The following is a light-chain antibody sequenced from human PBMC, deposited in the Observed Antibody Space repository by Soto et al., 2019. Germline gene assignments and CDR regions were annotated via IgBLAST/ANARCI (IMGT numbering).Light chain of an antibody. V-gene: IGKV3-20*01. CDR1: QSVSSSY. Sequence: EIGLTQSPGTLSLSPGERATLSCRASQSVSSSYLAWYQQKPGQAPRLLIYGASSRATGIPDRFSGSGSGIAFTLTTSTLEPEDFAVYYCQQYGSSPRTFGQGTTVEIK. J-gene: IGKJ1*01. CDR2: GAS. CDR3: QQYGSSPRT.